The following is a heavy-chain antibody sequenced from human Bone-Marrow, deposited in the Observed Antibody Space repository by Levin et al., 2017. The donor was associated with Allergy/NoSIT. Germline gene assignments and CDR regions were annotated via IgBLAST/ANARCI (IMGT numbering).Heavy chain of an antibody. CDR1: GFTFGTYG. CDR3: ARGRGYGGYWYFDL. Sequence: GGSLRLSCAASGFTFGTYGMNWVRQAPGKGLEWVASMSSSSTYIYYADSMKGRFTISRDNGKNSLFLQMISLRADDTALYYCARGRGYGGYWYFDLWGRGTLVTVSS. D-gene: IGHD5-12*01. J-gene: IGHJ2*01. V-gene: IGHV3-21*01. CDR2: MSSSSTYI.